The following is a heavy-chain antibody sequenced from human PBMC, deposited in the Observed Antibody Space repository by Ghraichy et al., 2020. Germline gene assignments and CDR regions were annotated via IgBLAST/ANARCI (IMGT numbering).Heavy chain of an antibody. V-gene: IGHV1-69*04. CDR1: GGTFSSYA. CDR3: ARDKSGHHGNNWFDP. Sequence: SVKVSCKASGGTFSSYAISWVRQAPGQGLEWMGRIIPILGIANYAQKFQGRVTITANKSTSTAYMELSSLRSEDTAVYYCARDKSGHHGNNWFDPWGQGTLVTVSS. CDR2: IIPILGIA. J-gene: IGHJ5*02.